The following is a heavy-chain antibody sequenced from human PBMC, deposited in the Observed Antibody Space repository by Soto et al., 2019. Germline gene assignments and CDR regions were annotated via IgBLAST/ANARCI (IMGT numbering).Heavy chain of an antibody. Sequence: PGESLKISCKGPGYSFTSYWISWVRQMPGKGLEWMGRIDPSDSYTNYSPSFQGHVTISADKSISTAYLQWSSLKASDTAMYYCARVGDYYYGMDVWGQGTTVTVSS. V-gene: IGHV5-10-1*01. CDR2: IDPSDSYT. D-gene: IGHD1-26*01. J-gene: IGHJ6*02. CDR3: ARVGDYYYGMDV. CDR1: GYSFTSYW.